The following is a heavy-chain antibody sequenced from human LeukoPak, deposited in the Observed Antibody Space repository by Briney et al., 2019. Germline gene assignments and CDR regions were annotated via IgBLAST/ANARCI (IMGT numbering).Heavy chain of an antibody. CDR3: ARGLYRFTIFGVVTRAEPRGNWFDP. D-gene: IGHD3-3*01. CDR1: GFTFDDYG. V-gene: IGHV3-20*04. CDR2: INWNGGST. Sequence: GGSLRLSCAASGFTFDDYGMSWVRQAPGKGLEWVSGINWNGGSTVYADSVKGRFTISRDNSKNSLYLQMNSLRAEDTALYYCARGLYRFTIFGVVTRAEPRGNWFDPWGQGTLVTVSS. J-gene: IGHJ5*02.